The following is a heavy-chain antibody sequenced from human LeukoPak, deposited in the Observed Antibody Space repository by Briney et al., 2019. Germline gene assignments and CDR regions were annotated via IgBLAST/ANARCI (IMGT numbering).Heavy chain of an antibody. D-gene: IGHD6-19*01. CDR2: ISGSGGST. V-gene: IGHV3-23*01. J-gene: IGHJ4*02. CDR3: ARDLRAVAGREGKNY. Sequence: GGSLRLSCAASGSTFSSYAMSWVRQAPGKGLEWVSAISGSGGSTYYADSVKGRFTISRDNSKNSLYLQMNSLRAEDTAVYYCARDLRAVAGREGKNYWGQGTLVTVSS. CDR1: GSTFSSYA.